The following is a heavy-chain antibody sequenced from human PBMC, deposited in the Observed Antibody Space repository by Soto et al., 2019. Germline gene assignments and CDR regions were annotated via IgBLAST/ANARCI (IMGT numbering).Heavy chain of an antibody. D-gene: IGHD4-4*01. J-gene: IGHJ4*02. V-gene: IGHV3-9*01. CDR1: GFTFDDYA. CDR2: IRWNSGSI. Sequence: DVQLVESGGGLVQPGRSLRLSCAASGFTFDDYAMHWVRQAPGKGREWVSGIRWNSGSIGDADSVKGRVTISRDNAKNSLYLQMNSLRAKDTALYYCAKDPFSGVSTVVNSDSWGQGTLVTVSS. CDR3: AKDPFSGVSTVVNSDS.